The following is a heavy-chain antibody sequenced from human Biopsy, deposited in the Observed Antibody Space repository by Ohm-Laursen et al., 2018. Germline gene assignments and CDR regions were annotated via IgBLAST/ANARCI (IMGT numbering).Heavy chain of an antibody. CDR3: CCRSPFGVVIRSNKYYYYGMDV. CDR2: IIPVFQKT. V-gene: IGHV1-69*06. Sequence: GASVKVSCKVIGCTFSALGINWVRLALGHGLECVGGIIPVFQKTHYAQKFQGRVTIIADKSTNTAYMELSSLRSEDTAVYYCCCRSPFGVVIRSNKYYYYGMDVWGQGTTVTVSS. D-gene: IGHD3-3*01. CDR1: GCTFSALG. J-gene: IGHJ6*02.